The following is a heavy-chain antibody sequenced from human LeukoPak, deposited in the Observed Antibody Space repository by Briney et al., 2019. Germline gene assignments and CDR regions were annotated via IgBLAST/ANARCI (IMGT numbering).Heavy chain of an antibody. CDR2: IKQDGSEK. CDR3: AREVVDTAMGLDY. D-gene: IGHD5-18*01. CDR1: GFTFSSYW. V-gene: IGHV3-7*01. Sequence: GGSLRLSCAASGFTFSSYWMSWVRQAPGKGLEWVANIKQDGSEKYYVDSVKGRFTISRDNAKNSLYLQMNSLRAEDTAVYYCAREVVDTAMGLDYWGQGTLVTVSS. J-gene: IGHJ4*02.